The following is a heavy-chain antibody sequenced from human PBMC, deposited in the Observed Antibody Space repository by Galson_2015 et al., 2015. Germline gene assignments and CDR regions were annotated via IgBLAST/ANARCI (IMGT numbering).Heavy chain of an antibody. V-gene: IGHV3-30*18. Sequence: SLRLSCAASGFTFSSCGMHWVRQAPGKGLEWVALISDEGSIKEYADSVKGRFTISRDNSKNTLSLQMNSLRAEDTAIYYCAKDNEGYCSGGHCYSYYYYGMDVWGQGTTVTVSS. CDR1: GFTFSSCG. D-gene: IGHD2-15*01. J-gene: IGHJ6*02. CDR2: ISDEGSIK. CDR3: AKDNEGYCSGGHCYSYYYYGMDV.